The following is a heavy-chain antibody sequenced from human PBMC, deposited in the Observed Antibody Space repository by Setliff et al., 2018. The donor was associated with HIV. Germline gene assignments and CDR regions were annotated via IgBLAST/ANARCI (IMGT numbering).Heavy chain of an antibody. D-gene: IGHD6-13*01. CDR1: GGSISGYH. CDR3: ARSPSYRSSWEYYFDY. V-gene: IGHV4-4*09. Sequence: SSETLSLTCTVSGGSISGYHWNWLRQTPGRGLEWIGYIYTSRGTNYNHSLRTRVIISVDTSNQFSLKLSSVTAADAAVYYCARSPSYRSSWEYYFDYWGQGILVTVSS. CDR2: IYTSRGT. J-gene: IGHJ4*02.